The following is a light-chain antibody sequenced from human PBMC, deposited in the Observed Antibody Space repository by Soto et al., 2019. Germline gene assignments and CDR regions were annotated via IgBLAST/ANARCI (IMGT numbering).Light chain of an antibody. CDR3: QQSFSVPPT. CDR2: STS. Sequence: DIQMTQSPSSRSASVGDIVTITCRASQSISSYLNWYQQKPGKAPKLLIYSTSNLQSGVPSGFSGSGSGTNFSLTISNLQPEDFATYYCQQSFSVPPTFGQGTRLEIK. J-gene: IGKJ5*01. V-gene: IGKV1-39*01. CDR1: QSISSY.